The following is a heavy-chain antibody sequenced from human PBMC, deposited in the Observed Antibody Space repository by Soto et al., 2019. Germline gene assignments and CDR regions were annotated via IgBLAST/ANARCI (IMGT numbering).Heavy chain of an antibody. D-gene: IGHD6-19*01. Sequence: PSETLSLTCTVSGGSISSSSYYWGWIRQPPGKGLECIGYIYYSGSTNYNPSLKSRVTISVDTSKNQFSLKLSSVTAADTAVYYCARDYHSGGAFDIWGQGTMVTVS. J-gene: IGHJ3*02. CDR2: IYYSGST. CDR1: GGSISSSSYY. CDR3: ARDYHSGGAFDI. V-gene: IGHV4-61*01.